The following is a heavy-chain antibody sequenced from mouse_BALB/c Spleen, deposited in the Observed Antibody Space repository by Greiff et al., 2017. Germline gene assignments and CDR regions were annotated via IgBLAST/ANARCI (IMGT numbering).Heavy chain of an antibody. CDR2: ISYDGSN. CDR1: GYSITSGYY. D-gene: IGHD2-10*02. CDR3: ATYGNYKYYFDY. V-gene: IGHV3-6*02. Sequence: VQLKQSGPGLVKPSQSLSLTCSVTGYSITSGYYWNWIRQFPGNKLEWMGYISYDGSNNYNPSLKNRISITRDTSKNQFFLKLNSVTTEDTATYYCATYGNYKYYFDYWGQGTTLTVSS. J-gene: IGHJ2*01.